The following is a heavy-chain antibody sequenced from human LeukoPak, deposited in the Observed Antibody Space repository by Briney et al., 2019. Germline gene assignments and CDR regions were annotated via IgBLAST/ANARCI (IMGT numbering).Heavy chain of an antibody. CDR3: ASTTGTTQSDAFDI. V-gene: IGHV1-2*02. CDR2: INPNSGGT. CDR1: GYTFTGYY. J-gene: IGHJ3*02. D-gene: IGHD1-1*01. Sequence: ASVKVSCKASGYTFTGYYMHLVRQAPGQGLEWMGWINPNSGGTNYAQKFQGRVTMTRDTSISTAHMELSRLRSDDTAVYYCASTTGTTQSDAFDIWGQGTMVTVSS.